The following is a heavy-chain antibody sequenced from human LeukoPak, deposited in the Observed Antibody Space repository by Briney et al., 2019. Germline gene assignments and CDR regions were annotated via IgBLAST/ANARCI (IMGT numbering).Heavy chain of an antibody. CDR1: EFTFGSYG. V-gene: IGHV3-23*01. D-gene: IGHD4-17*01. CDR3: ARDPNGDYIGTFDM. CDR2: ISGSGGGT. J-gene: IGHJ3*02. Sequence: GGSVRLSCAASEFTFGSYGMSWVRQAPGKGLEWVSSISGSGGGTQYADSVQGRFAISRDNSKNTLYLQMNSLRVEDTAVYFCARDPNGDYIGTFDMWGRGTMVSVSS.